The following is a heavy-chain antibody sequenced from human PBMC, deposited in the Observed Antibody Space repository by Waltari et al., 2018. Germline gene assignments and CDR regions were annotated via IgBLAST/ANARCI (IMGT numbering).Heavy chain of an antibody. Sequence: QVQLQESGPGLVKPSQTLSLTCTVSGGSISSGSYYWSWLRQPAGKGLEWIGRIYTSGSTNYNPSLKSRVTISVDTSKNQFSLKLSSVTAADTAVYYCARAEIRLGSRYFDLWGRGTLVTVSS. J-gene: IGHJ2*01. CDR2: IYTSGST. D-gene: IGHD3-10*02. CDR1: GGSISSGSYY. V-gene: IGHV4-61*02. CDR3: ARAEIRLGSRYFDL.